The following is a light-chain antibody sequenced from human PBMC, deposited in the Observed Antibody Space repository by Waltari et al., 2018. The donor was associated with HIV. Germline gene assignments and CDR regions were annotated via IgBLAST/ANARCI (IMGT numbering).Light chain of an antibody. Sequence: QSALTQPRSLSASPGQSVTISCTGTSSDVGSYNYVSWYQHHPGQAPNLILYDVSARPSGVPERLSSSRSGNTASLTISGLQAEDEADYYCCSYAGTYTFVVFGGGTKLTVL. J-gene: IGLJ2*01. CDR1: SSDVGSYNY. CDR2: DVS. V-gene: IGLV2-11*01. CDR3: CSYAGTYTFVV.